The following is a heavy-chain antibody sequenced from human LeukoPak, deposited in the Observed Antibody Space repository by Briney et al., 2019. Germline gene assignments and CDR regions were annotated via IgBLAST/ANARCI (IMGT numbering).Heavy chain of an antibody. J-gene: IGHJ5*02. CDR2: IYPGDSDT. CDR3: ARRVAAAGTNWFDP. V-gene: IGHV5-51*01. CDR1: GYSFTSYW. D-gene: IGHD6-13*01. Sequence: GESLQISCKGSGYSFTSYWIGWVRQMPGKGLAWMGIIYPGDSDTRYSPSFQGQVTISADKSISTAYLQWSSLKASDTAMYYCARRVAAAGTNWFDPWGQGTLVTVSS.